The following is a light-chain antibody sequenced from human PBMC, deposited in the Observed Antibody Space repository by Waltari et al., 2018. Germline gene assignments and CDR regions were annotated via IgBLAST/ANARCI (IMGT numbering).Light chain of an antibody. Sequence: EIVLTHSPGTLSLSPGERATLSCRASQSVSRTLAWYQQKPGQAPKLLIYGASISATGIPDRFTGSGSGTDFSLTISSLEPEDFSIYFCQHYVRLPATFGQGTKVEIK. J-gene: IGKJ1*01. V-gene: IGKV3-20*01. CDR1: QSVSRT. CDR2: GAS. CDR3: QHYVRLPAT.